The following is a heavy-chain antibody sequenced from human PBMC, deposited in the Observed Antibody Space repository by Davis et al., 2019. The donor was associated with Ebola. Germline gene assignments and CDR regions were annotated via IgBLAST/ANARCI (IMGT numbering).Heavy chain of an antibody. V-gene: IGHV3-30-3*01. CDR3: ARATPLDY. Sequence: GGSLRLSCAASGFTFRSYAMHWGRQAPGKGLEWVAVISYDGSNKYYADSVKGRFTISRDNSKNTLYLQMNSLRAEDTAVYYCARATPLDYWGQGTLVTVSS. CDR2: ISYDGSNK. J-gene: IGHJ4*02. CDR1: GFTFRSYA.